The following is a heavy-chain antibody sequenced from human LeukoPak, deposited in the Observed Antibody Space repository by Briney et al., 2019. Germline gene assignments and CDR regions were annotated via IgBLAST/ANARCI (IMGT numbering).Heavy chain of an antibody. Sequence: SETLSLTCAVYGGSFSGYYWSWIRQPPGKGLEWIGEINHSGSTNYNPSLNSRVTISVDTSKNQFSLKLSSVTAADTAVYYCARDPGYYDSSGLIDYWGQGTLVTVSS. D-gene: IGHD3-22*01. CDR3: ARDPGYYDSSGLIDY. CDR1: GGSFSGYY. J-gene: IGHJ4*02. CDR2: INHSGST. V-gene: IGHV4-34*01.